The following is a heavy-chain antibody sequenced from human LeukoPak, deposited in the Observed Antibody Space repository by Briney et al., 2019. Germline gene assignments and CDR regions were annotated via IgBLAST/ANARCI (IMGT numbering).Heavy chain of an antibody. D-gene: IGHD3-22*01. CDR1: GYTFTSYG. CDR2: ISAYNGNT. Sequence: ASVKVSCKASGYTFTSYGISWVRQAPGQGLEWMGWISAYNGNTNYAQKLQGRVTMTTDTSTSTAYMELRSLRSDDTAVYYCARDLGWRDSSGSSDYWGQGTLDTVSS. CDR3: ARDLGWRDSSGSSDY. V-gene: IGHV1-18*01. J-gene: IGHJ4*02.